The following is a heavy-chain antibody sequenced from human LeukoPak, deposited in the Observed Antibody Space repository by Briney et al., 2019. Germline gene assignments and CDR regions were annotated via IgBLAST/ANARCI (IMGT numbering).Heavy chain of an antibody. CDR1: GYIFTSYG. D-gene: IGHD2-2*01. Sequence: ASVKVSCKASGYIFTSYGISWVRQAPGQGLEWMGWISAYNGNTNYGQKFQGRVIMTTDTSTNTAYMELRSLRSDDTAVYYCAREYPCTSSSCSDYWGQGTLVTVSS. V-gene: IGHV1-18*01. CDR2: ISAYNGNT. CDR3: AREYPCTSSSCSDY. J-gene: IGHJ4*02.